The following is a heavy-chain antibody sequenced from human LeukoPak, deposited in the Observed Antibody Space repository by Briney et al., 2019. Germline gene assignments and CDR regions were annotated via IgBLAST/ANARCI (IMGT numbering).Heavy chain of an antibody. D-gene: IGHD3-22*01. CDR3: ARGITMIVVVMTDPLFDY. CDR2: ISSSGSTI. V-gene: IGHV3-11*01. CDR1: GFTFSDFY. Sequence: GGSLRLSCAASGFTFSDFYMSWIRQAPGKGLEWVSYISSSGSTIYYADSVKGRFTISRDNAKNSLYLQMNSLRAEDTAVYYCARGITMIVVVMTDPLFDYWGQGTLVTVSS. J-gene: IGHJ4*02.